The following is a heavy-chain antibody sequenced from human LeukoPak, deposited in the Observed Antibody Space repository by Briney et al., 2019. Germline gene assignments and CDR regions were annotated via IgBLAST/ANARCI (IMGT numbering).Heavy chain of an antibody. V-gene: IGHV3-73*01. D-gene: IGHD6-13*01. J-gene: IGHJ4*02. CDR3: QAVGVDY. CDR2: IRSRANSYAT. CDR1: GFTFSGSA. Sequence: SGGSLRLSCAASGFTFSGSAMHWVRQASGKGLEWVGRIRSRANSYATAYAASVKGRFTISRDDSKNTAYLQMNSLRTEDTAVYYCQAVGVDYWGQGTLVTVSS.